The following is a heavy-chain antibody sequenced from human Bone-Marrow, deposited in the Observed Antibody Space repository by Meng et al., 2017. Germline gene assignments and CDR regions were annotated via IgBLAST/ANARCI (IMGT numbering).Heavy chain of an antibody. D-gene: IGHD7-27*01. V-gene: IGHV1-18*01. CDR1: GYTFTSYG. Sequence: QVQHVQSRDEVKNHGGLVKVSCKASGYTFTSYGISWVRQAPGQGLEWMGWVSTDNGNTVYAQEFQGRVTMTTDTSTTTAYMELTSLRSDDTAVYYCARVLVWKSGEHHWFDPWGQGTLVTVSS. CDR3: ARVLVWKSGEHHWFDP. CDR2: VSTDNGNT. J-gene: IGHJ5*02.